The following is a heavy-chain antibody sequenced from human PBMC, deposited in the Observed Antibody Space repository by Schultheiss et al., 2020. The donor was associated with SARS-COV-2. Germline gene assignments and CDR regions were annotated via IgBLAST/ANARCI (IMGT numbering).Heavy chain of an antibody. V-gene: IGHV1-2*02. D-gene: IGHD7-27*01. CDR3: AISARHQVGNLDY. Sequence: ASVKVSCKASGYTFTGYYMHWVRQAPGQGLEWMGWINPNSGGTNYAQKFQGRVTMTRDTSISTAYMELSRLRSDDTAVYYCAISARHQVGNLDYWGQGTLDTVSS. CDR2: INPNSGGT. J-gene: IGHJ4*02. CDR1: GYTFTGYY.